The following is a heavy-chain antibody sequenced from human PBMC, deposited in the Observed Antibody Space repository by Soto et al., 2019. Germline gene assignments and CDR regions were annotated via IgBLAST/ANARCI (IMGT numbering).Heavy chain of an antibody. CDR1: GYTFTSYY. CDR3: ARIGVDTAMPRAFDY. V-gene: IGHV1-46*01. CDR2: INPSGGST. D-gene: IGHD5-18*01. Sequence: GASVKVSCKASGYTFTSYYMHWVRQAPGQGLEWMGIINPSGGSTSYAQKFQGRVTMTRDTSTSTVYMELSSLRSEDTAVYYCARIGVDTAMPRAFDYWGQGTLVTSPQ. J-gene: IGHJ4*02.